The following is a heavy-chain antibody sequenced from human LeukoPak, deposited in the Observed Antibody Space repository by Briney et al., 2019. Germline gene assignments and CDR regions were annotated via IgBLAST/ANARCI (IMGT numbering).Heavy chain of an antibody. CDR3: AISIPYYDFWSGYSQPGAFDI. V-gene: IGHV4-59*01. Sequence: PSETLSLTCTVSGGSISSYYWGWIRQPPGKGLEWIGYICYSGSTNYNPSLKSRVTISVDTSKNQFSLKLSSVTAADTAVYYCAISIPYYDFWSGYSQPGAFDIWGQGTMVTVSS. J-gene: IGHJ3*02. CDR1: GGSISSYY. CDR2: ICYSGST. D-gene: IGHD3-3*01.